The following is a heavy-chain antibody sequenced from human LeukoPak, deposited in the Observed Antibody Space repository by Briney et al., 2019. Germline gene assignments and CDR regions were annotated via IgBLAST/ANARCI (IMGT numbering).Heavy chain of an antibody. D-gene: IGHD5-18*01. V-gene: IGHV1-2*02. CDR1: GYTFTGYY. CDR2: INPNSGGT. CDR3: ASHTTGYSYGLY. J-gene: IGHJ4*02. Sequence: GESLKISCKGSGYTFTGYYMHWVRQAPGQGLEWMGWINPNSGGTNYAQKFQGRVTMTRDTSISTAYMELSRLRSDDTAVYYCASHTTGYSYGLYWGQRTLVTVSS.